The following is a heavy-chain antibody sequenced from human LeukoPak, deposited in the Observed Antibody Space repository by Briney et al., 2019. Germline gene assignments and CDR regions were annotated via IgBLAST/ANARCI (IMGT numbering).Heavy chain of an antibody. CDR2: INNDGSDT. V-gene: IGHV3-74*01. Sequence: PGGSLRLSCVASGFTFGPYWMHWVRQVPGKGLVWVSRINNDGSDTIYADSVKGRFTVSRDNSKDTLFLQMNSLRAEDTAVYYCARGGGDHAFYIWGQGTMVTVSS. CDR1: GFTFGPYW. CDR3: ARGGGDHAFYI. D-gene: IGHD3-16*01. J-gene: IGHJ3*02.